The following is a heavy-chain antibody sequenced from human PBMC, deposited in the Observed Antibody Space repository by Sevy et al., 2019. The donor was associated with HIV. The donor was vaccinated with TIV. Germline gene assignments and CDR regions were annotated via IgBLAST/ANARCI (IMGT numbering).Heavy chain of an antibody. CDR3: AKDPRFRELLHYYYGMDV. D-gene: IGHD3-10*01. V-gene: IGHV3-30*02. J-gene: IGHJ6*02. CDR2: IRYDGSNK. CDR1: GFTFSSYG. Sequence: GGSLRLSCAASGFTFSSYGMHWVRQAPGKGLEWVAFIRYDGSNKYYADSVKGRFTISRDNSKNTLYLQMNSLRAEDTAVYYCAKDPRFRELLHYYYGMDVWGQGTTVTVSS.